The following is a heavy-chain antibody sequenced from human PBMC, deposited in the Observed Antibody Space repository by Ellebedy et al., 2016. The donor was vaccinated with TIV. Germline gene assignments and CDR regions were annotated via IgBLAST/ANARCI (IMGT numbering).Heavy chain of an antibody. CDR3: AGEVVIYYYYGMDV. CDR2: ILYDGSNK. J-gene: IGHJ6*02. Sequence: GGSLRLXXAASGFTFSSYAMHWVRQAPGKGLEWVAVILYDGSNKYYADSVKGRFTISRDNSKNTLYLQMNSLRAEDTAVYYCAGEVVIYYYYGMDVWGQGTTVTVSS. CDR1: GFTFSSYA. D-gene: IGHD2-2*01. V-gene: IGHV3-30-3*01.